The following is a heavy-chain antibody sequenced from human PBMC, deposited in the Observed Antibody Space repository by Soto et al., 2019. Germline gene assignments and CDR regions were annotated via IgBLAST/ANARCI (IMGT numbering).Heavy chain of an antibody. CDR1: GGSISSYY. CDR3: VRRYGASFDY. V-gene: IGHV4-59*01. D-gene: IGHD4-17*01. CDR2: IYYSGST. J-gene: IGHJ4*02. Sequence: QVQLQESGPGLVKPSETLSLTCTVSGGSISSYYWSWIWQPPGKGLEWIGYIYYSGSTNYNPSLKSRVTISVDTSKNQFSLKLSSVTAADTAVYYCVRRYGASFDYWGQGTLVTVSS.